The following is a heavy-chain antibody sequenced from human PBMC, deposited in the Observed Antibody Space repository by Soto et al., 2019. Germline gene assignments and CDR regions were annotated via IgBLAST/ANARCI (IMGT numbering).Heavy chain of an antibody. CDR3: ARGTTYYYDSSGYSRLFDY. D-gene: IGHD3-22*01. J-gene: IGHJ4*02. CDR2: IYHSGST. V-gene: IGHV4-30-2*01. CDR1: GGSICSGGYS. Sequence: SGSLALGCAVSGGSICSGGYSWSWIRQPPGKGLEWIGYIYHSGSTYYNPSLKSRVTISVDRSKNQFSLKLSSVTAADTAVYYCARGTTYYYDSSGYSRLFDYWGQGTLVTVSS.